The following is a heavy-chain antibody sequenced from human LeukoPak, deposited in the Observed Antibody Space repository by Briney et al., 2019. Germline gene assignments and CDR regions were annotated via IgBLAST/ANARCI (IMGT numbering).Heavy chain of an antibody. CDR1: GYSFTGYY. D-gene: IGHD6-6*01. J-gene: IGHJ4*02. CDR3: ARVYSSSLDY. V-gene: IGHV1-2*02. CDR2: INPNSGDT. Sequence: ASVKVSCKASGYSFTGYYLHWVRQAPGQGLEWMGWINPNSGDTNYAQKFQGRVTMTRDTSISTAYMELSRLRSDDTAVYYCARVYSSSLDYWGQGTLVTVSS.